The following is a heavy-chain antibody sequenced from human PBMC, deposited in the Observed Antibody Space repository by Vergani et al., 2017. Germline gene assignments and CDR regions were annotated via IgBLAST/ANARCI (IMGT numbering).Heavy chain of an antibody. CDR1: GGSISSGSYY. CDR3: AREYSSSAGHYRCIDL. CDR2: IYTSGST. D-gene: IGHD6-6*01. J-gene: IGHJ2*01. V-gene: IGHV4-61*02. Sequence: VQLQESGPGLVKPSQTLSLTCTVSGGSISSGSYYWSWIRQPAGKGLEWIGRIYTSGSTNYNPSLKSRVTMSVDTSKNQFSLKLSSVTAADTAVYYCAREYSSSAGHYRCIDLWGRGTLVTVSS.